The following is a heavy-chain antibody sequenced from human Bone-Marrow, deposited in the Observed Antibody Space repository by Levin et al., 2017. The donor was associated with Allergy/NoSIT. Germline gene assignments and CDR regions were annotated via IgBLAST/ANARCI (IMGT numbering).Heavy chain of an antibody. CDR1: GFTFRNSG. J-gene: IGHJ4*02. Sequence: LSLTCAASGFTFRNSGMTWVRQAPGKGLEWVSVTSHNSGNTYYADSVRGRFTMSRDNSKNTLYLQMDSLRLEDTAVYYCARVGALALERRTPFDSWGQGTLVTVSS. CDR3: ARVGALALERRTPFDS. CDR2: TSHNSGNT. V-gene: IGHV3-23*01. D-gene: IGHD1-26*01.